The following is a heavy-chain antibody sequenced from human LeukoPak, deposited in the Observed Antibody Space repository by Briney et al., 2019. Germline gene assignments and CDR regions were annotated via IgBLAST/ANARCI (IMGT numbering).Heavy chain of an antibody. Sequence: PGGSLRLSCAVSGFTFTNYAMSWVRQAPGKGLDWVSAISSSGDSTYYADSVKGRFTISRDNSKNTLYLQMNSLRAEDTAVYYCAKDSTGWYFDYWGQGTLVTVSS. CDR2: ISSSGDST. J-gene: IGHJ4*02. D-gene: IGHD6-19*01. CDR1: GFTFTNYA. V-gene: IGHV3-23*01. CDR3: AKDSTGWYFDY.